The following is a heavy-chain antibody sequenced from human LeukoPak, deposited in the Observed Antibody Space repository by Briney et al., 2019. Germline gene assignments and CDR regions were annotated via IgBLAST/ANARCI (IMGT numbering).Heavy chain of an antibody. CDR1: GGSIGSHY. CDR3: AREGGDFWSGYFLSWGVDV. Sequence: SETLSLTCSVSGGSIGSHYWTWIRQPPGKTLEWIGKIYYGGNTNYNPSLKSRVTISMDTSKNQFFLRLNSVTTADTAVYYCAREGGDFWSGYFLSWGVDVWGQGTTVTVSS. CDR2: IYYGGNT. D-gene: IGHD3-3*01. J-gene: IGHJ6*02. V-gene: IGHV4-59*11.